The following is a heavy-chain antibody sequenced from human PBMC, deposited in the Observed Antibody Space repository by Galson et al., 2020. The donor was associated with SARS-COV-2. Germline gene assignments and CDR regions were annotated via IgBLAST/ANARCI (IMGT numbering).Heavy chain of an antibody. V-gene: IGHV3-64D*06. Sequence: SCSASGFIFSDYAMHWVRQAPGKGLEYVSAISSNGGTSFYADSVNGRFTMSRDNSRNMFYLQMTALRPEDTGGYYCLSYSSTRQNHWGQGTLVTVSS. J-gene: IGHJ1*01. CDR2: ISSNGGTS. CDR1: GFIFSDYA. CDR3: LSYSSTRQNH. D-gene: IGHD2-2*01.